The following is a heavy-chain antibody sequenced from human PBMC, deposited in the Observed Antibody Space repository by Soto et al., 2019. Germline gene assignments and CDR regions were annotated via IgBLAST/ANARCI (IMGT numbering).Heavy chain of an antibody. CDR3: ARGADIEAKTGDDFDI. V-gene: IGHV4-38-2*01. Sequence: SETLSLTCAVSGYSISSGYYWGWIRQPPGKGLEWIGSIYHSGNTYYNPSLKSRVTISLDTSKTQFSLKLSSVTAADTAVYYCARGADIEAKTGDDFDIWGQGTMVTVSS. J-gene: IGHJ3*02. CDR2: IYHSGNT. D-gene: IGHD5-12*01. CDR1: GYSISSGYY.